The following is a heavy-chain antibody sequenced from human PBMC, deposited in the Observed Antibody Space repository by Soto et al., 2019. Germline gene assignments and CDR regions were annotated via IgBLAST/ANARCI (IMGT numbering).Heavy chain of an antibody. Sequence: PGGSLRLSCAASGFNFSYYDMHWVRQVPGKGLEWVALLSSDSNNKYYADSVKGRFTISRDNSKNRLYLQMNSLRPEDTAVYYCANFEAAGGQGTLVTVSS. CDR2: LSSDSNNK. J-gene: IGHJ4*02. D-gene: IGHD3-9*01. CDR1: GFNFSYYD. V-gene: IGHV3-30-3*01. CDR3: ANFEAA.